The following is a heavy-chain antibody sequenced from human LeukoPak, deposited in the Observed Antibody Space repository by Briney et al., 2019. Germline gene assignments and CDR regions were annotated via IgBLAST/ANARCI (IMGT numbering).Heavy chain of an antibody. D-gene: IGHD5-18*01. J-gene: IGHJ3*02. Sequence: SVKVSCKASGGTFSSYAISWVRQAPGQGLEWIGGIIPIFGTANYAQKFQGRVTITADESTSTAYMELSSLRSEDTAVYYCARERARYSSVAFDIWGQGTMVTVSS. V-gene: IGHV1-69*13. CDR1: GGTFSSYA. CDR3: ARERARYSSVAFDI. CDR2: IIPIFGTA.